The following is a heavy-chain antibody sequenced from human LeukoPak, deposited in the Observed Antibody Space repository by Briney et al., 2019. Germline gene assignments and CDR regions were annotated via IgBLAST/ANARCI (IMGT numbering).Heavy chain of an antibody. V-gene: IGHV1-24*01. CDR2: FDPEDGET. CDR1: GYTLTELS. CDR3: ATTPRPLRFLEWLYYYFDY. Sequence: ASVKVSCKVSGYTLTELSMHWVRQAPGKGLEWMGGFDPEDGETIYARKFQGRVTMTEDTSTDTAYMELSSLRSEDTAVYYCATTPRPLRFLEWLYYYFDYWGQGTLVTVSS. J-gene: IGHJ4*02. D-gene: IGHD3-3*01.